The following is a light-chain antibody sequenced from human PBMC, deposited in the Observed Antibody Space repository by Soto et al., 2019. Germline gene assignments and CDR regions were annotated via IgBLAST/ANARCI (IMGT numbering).Light chain of an antibody. V-gene: IGKV1-5*01. CDR1: QSISRS. CDR2: GAS. CDR3: QQYDSYSLFT. Sequence: DIQMTQSPSTLSASVGDRVTITCRASQSISRSLAWYQQKPGKAPKLLIYGASILESGVPSRFSGSGSGTEFTLTISILQPGDFATYYCQQYDSYSLFTFGRGTKVEIK. J-gene: IGKJ4*01.